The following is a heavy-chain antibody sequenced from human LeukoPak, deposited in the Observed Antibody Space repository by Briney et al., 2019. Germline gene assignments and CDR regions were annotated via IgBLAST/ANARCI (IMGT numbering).Heavy chain of an antibody. D-gene: IGHD2-15*01. V-gene: IGHV3-48*01. J-gene: IGHJ4*02. Sequence: GGSLRLSCAASGFIFSSYSMNWVRQAPGKGLEWISFISSVNSTIFYADSVKGRFNISRDNVKNSLYLQMNGLRAEDTAVYYCARVHGGYPFDQWGQGTLVTVSS. CDR3: ARVHGGYPFDQ. CDR1: GFIFSSYS. CDR2: ISSVNSTI.